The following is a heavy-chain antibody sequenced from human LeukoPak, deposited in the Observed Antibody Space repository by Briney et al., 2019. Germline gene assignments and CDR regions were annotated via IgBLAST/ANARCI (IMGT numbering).Heavy chain of an antibody. CDR1: GYTLTELS. CDR3: ATSRTYCGGDRYSDY. Sequence: GASVKVSCKVSGYTLTELSMHWVRQAPGKGLEWMGGFDPEDGETIYAQKFQGRVTMTEDTSTDTAYMELSSLRSEDTAVYYCATSRTYCGGDRYSDYWGQGTLVTVSS. J-gene: IGHJ4*02. V-gene: IGHV1-24*01. CDR2: FDPEDGET. D-gene: IGHD2-21*02.